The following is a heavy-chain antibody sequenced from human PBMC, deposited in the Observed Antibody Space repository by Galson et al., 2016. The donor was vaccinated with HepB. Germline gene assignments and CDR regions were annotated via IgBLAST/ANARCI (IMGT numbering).Heavy chain of an antibody. CDR3: ARGSSWSGHWFDS. CDR2: IYYSGNT. Sequence: LRLSCAASGFIFGSYAMHWIRQPPGKGLEWIGNIYYSGNTNYNPSLKSRVIISLDTSKNQFSLKLSSVTAADTAVYYCARGSSWSGHWFDSWGQGTLVTVSS. J-gene: IGHJ5*01. D-gene: IGHD6-13*01. V-gene: IGHV4-59*12. CDR1: GFIFGSYA.